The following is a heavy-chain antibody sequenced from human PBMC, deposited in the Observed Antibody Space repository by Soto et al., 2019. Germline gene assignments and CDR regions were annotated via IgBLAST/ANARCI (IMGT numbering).Heavy chain of an antibody. CDR3: ASDGSYNWNYVGFDP. V-gene: IGHV1-3*01. D-gene: IGHD1-7*01. CDR2: INAGNGNT. J-gene: IGHJ5*02. Sequence: QVQLVQSGAEVKKPGASVKVSCKASGYTFTSYAMHWVRQAPGQRLEWMGWINAGNGNTKYSQKFQGRVTITRDTSASTAYMELSSLRSEDTAVYYCASDGSYNWNYVGFDPWGQGTLVTVSS. CDR1: GYTFTSYA.